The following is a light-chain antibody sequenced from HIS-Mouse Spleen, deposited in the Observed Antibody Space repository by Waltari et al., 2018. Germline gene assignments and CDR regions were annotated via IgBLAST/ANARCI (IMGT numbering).Light chain of an antibody. CDR2: DDS. Sequence: SYVLTQPPSVSVAPGKTARITCGGNNIGSKSVHWYLQKPGQAPVLVVYDDSDRPSGIPGRFSGSNSGNTATLTISRVEAGDEADYYCQVWDSSSDHVVFGGGTKLTVL. J-gene: IGLJ2*01. CDR3: QVWDSSSDHVV. V-gene: IGLV3-21*03. CDR1: NIGSKS.